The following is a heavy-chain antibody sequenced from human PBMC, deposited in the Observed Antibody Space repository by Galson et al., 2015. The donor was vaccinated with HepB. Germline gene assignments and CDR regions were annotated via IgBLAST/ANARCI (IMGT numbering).Heavy chain of an antibody. CDR3: ARPMARGEGWFAP. Sequence: SLRLSCAASGFKFSTYAMSWVRQAPGKGLEWVSGISGSGGRIDYADSVKGRFTISRDNSKNTMYLQMNSLRDEDTAIYYCARPMARGEGWFAPCGQGTLVAVGS. D-gene: IGHD3-10*01. CDR1: GFKFSTYA. CDR2: ISGSGGRI. V-gene: IGHV3-23*01. J-gene: IGHJ5*02.